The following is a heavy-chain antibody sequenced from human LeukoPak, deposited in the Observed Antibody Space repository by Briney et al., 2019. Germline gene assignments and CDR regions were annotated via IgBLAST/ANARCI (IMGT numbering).Heavy chain of an antibody. Sequence: GRSLRLSCAVSGFTFSDYIMNWVRQAPGKGLEWVSTISASGGSTYYADSVKGRFTISRDNSKSTLYLQMTNLRAEDTAVYYCQSGSWDYWGQGTVVTVSS. CDR3: QSGSWDY. J-gene: IGHJ4*02. CDR1: GFTFSDYI. CDR2: ISASGGST. V-gene: IGHV3-23*01. D-gene: IGHD3-22*01.